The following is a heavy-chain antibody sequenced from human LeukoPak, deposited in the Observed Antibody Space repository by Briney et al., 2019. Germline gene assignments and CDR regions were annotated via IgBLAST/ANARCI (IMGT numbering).Heavy chain of an antibody. D-gene: IGHD3-16*02. CDR3: ARAGYTISSYRFDY. Sequence: SETLSLTCSVSGVSINSYWGSWIRQPAGKRLEFIGRIYTTGMTNYNPSLKSRVSMSVDTSKNQFSLELRSVTAADTAVYFCARAGYTISSYRFDYWGQGALVTVSS. CDR1: GVSINSYW. J-gene: IGHJ4*02. CDR2: IYTTGMT. V-gene: IGHV4-4*07.